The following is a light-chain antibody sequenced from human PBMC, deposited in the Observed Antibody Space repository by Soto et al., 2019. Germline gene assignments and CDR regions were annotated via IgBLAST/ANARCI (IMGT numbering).Light chain of an antibody. CDR3: QQYGGSPL. CDR1: QSISSSY. J-gene: IGKJ1*01. V-gene: IGKV3-20*01. Sequence: EIVMTQSPATLSVSPGERATLSCRASQSISSSYLAWYQQKPGQAPRVLIYAASSRATGIPDRFSGSGSGTDFTLTISRLEPEDFAVYYCQQYGGSPLFGQGTKVDIK. CDR2: AAS.